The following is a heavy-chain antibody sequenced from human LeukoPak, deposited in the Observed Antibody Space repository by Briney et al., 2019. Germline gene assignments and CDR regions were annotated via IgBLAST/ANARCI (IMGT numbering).Heavy chain of an antibody. Sequence: SVKVSCKASGGTFSSYAISWVRQAPGQGLEWMGGIIPTFGTANYAQKFQGRVTITADESTSTAYMELSSLRSEDTAVYYCARVTLVRGVITGIFDYWGQGTLVTVSS. D-gene: IGHD3-10*01. CDR2: IIPTFGTA. V-gene: IGHV1-69*13. CDR3: ARVTLVRGVITGIFDY. J-gene: IGHJ4*02. CDR1: GGTFSSYA.